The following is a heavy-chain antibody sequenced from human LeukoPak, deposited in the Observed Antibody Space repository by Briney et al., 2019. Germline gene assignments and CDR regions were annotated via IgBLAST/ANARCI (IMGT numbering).Heavy chain of an antibody. CDR3: ARDHYYNSSGYTFGY. D-gene: IGHD3-22*01. CDR1: GGSINNYY. CDR2: IYSSGRT. V-gene: IGHV4-59*01. Sequence: SEALSLTCTVSGGSINNYYWSWIRQPPGKGLEWIGYIYSSGRTNYNPSLKGRVTISVDTSKNQFSLKLSSATAADTAVYYCARDHYYNSSGYTFGYWGQGTLVTVSS. J-gene: IGHJ4*02.